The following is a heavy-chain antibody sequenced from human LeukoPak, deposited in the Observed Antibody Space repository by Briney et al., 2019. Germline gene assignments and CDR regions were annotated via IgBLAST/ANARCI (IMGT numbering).Heavy chain of an antibody. CDR3: ATLRDLWYLDL. Sequence: SVKVSCKASGGTFSSYAISWVRQAPGQGLEWMGRIIPIFGTANYAQKFQGRVTITTDESTSTAYMELSSLRSEDTAVYYCATLRDLWYLDLWGRGTLVTVSS. CDR1: GGTFSSYA. CDR2: IIPIFGTA. V-gene: IGHV1-69*05. J-gene: IGHJ2*01.